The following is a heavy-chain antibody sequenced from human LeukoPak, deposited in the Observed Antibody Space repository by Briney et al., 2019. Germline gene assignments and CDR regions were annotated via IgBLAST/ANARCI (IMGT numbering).Heavy chain of an antibody. Sequence: GGSLRLSCSASQFTFNTYAMQWVRQAPGKGLEYVSSISDNAGSTYYADSVKGRFTISRDNSKNTLYLQMSSLRAEDTAVYYCVTQADGYYSGPFDYWGQGTLVTVSS. CDR2: ISDNAGST. D-gene: IGHD3-22*01. CDR1: QFTFNTYA. CDR3: VTQADGYYSGPFDY. J-gene: IGHJ4*02. V-gene: IGHV3-64D*06.